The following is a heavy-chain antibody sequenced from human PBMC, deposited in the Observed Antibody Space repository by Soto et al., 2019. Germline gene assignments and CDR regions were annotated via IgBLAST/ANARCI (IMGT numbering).Heavy chain of an antibody. CDR3: ARSVYCSSTSCYYFDY. V-gene: IGHV3-48*03. CDR2: ISSSGSTI. J-gene: IGHJ4*02. D-gene: IGHD2-2*01. Sequence: GGSLRLSCAASGFTFSSYEMNWVRQAPGKGLEWVSYISSSGSTIYYADSVKGRFTISRDNAKNSLYLQMNSLRAEDTAIYYCARSVYCSSTSCYYFDYWGQGTLVTVSS. CDR1: GFTFSSYE.